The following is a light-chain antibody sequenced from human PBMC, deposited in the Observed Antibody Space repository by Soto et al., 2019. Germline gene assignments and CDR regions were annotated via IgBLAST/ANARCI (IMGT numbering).Light chain of an antibody. CDR1: QSVSTY. CDR2: AAS. V-gene: IGKV3-11*01. CDR3: QQRTNWPRALT. J-gene: IGKJ4*01. Sequence: EVVLTQSPATLSLSPGERATLSCRASQSVSTYIAWYQQKPGQAPRLLIDAASSRAAGIPVRFSGSGSGTDFTLTISSLEPEDSGIYYCQQRTNWPRALTFGGGTKVEIK.